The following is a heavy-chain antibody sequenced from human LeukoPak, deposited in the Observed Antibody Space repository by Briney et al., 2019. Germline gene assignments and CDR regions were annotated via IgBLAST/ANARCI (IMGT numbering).Heavy chain of an antibody. J-gene: IGHJ2*01. CDR1: GLTFSSYG. Sequence: HSGRSLRLSCAASGLTFSSYGMHWVRQAPGKGLEWVAVVWYDGSKKYSADSVKGRITISRDDSKNTLYLQMNSLRAEDTAVYYCVRDRHDYGDHTGAYWFFDLWGRGTLVTVSS. CDR2: VWYDGSKK. CDR3: VRDRHDYGDHTGAYWFFDL. D-gene: IGHD4-17*01. V-gene: IGHV3-33*01.